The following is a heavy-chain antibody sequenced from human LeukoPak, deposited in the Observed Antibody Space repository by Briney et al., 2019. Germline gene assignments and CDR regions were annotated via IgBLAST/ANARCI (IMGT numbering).Heavy chain of an antibody. CDR2: ISSSSSTM. CDR1: GFTFSSYS. D-gene: IGHD3-3*01. CDR3: ARDRSITIFGVASGKNRYRPDTVDY. Sequence: GGSLRLSCAASGFTFSSYSMNWARQAPGKGLEWVSYISSSSSTMYYADSVKGRFTISRDNAKNSLYLQMNSLRAEDTAVYYCARDRSITIFGVASGKNRYRPDTVDYWGQGTLVTVSS. J-gene: IGHJ4*02. V-gene: IGHV3-48*01.